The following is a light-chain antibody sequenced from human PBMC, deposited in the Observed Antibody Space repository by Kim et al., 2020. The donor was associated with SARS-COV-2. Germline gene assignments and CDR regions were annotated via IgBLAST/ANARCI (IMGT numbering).Light chain of an antibody. Sequence: LTQPASVSGSPGQSITISCTGTSSDVGVYNYVSWYQQHPGKAPKLLIYDVNNRPSGVSNRFSGSKSGKTASLTISALQTEDEADYYCSSYTSSSTRVFGTGTKVTVL. CDR1: SSDVGVYNY. V-gene: IGLV2-14*03. J-gene: IGLJ1*01. CDR3: SSYTSSSTRV. CDR2: DVN.